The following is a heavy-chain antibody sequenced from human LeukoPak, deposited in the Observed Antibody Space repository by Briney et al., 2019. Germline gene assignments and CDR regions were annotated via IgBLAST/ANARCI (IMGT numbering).Heavy chain of an antibody. CDR1: GFTFSSYS. CDR2: ITSSSSYI. V-gene: IGHV3-21*01. D-gene: IGHD3-22*01. J-gene: IGHJ4*02. Sequence: GGSLRLSCAASGFTFSSYSMNWVRQAPGKGLEWVSSITSSSSYIYYAGSVKGRFTISRDNAKNSLYLQMNSLRAEDTAVYYCARDRRGDYYDSSFDYWGQGTLVTVSS. CDR3: ARDRRGDYYDSSFDY.